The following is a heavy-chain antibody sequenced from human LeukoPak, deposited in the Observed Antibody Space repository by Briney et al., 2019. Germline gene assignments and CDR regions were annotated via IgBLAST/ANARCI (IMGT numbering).Heavy chain of an antibody. CDR2: INPNSGVP. Sequence: ASVKVSCKASGYTFTSYGISWVRQAPGQGLEWMGWINPNSGVPNYAQRFQGRVSMTRDTSISTAYMELYSLRSDDTAVYYCARDDLLGGTYFWGHGTLVTVSS. CDR1: GYTFTSYG. D-gene: IGHD1-26*01. V-gene: IGHV1-2*02. J-gene: IGHJ4*01. CDR3: ARDDLLGGTYF.